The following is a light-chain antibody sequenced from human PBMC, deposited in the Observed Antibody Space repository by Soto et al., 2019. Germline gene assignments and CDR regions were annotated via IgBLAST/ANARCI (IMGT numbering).Light chain of an antibody. Sequence: LTQSPSFLSASVGDRVTITCRASQGISSYLAWYRQKPGQTPRLLIYDASSRATGIPDRISGSGSGTDFTLTISRLEPEDFAVYYCQQYGSAPFTFGPGTKVDIK. CDR1: QGISSY. V-gene: IGKV3-20*01. CDR2: DAS. J-gene: IGKJ3*01. CDR3: QQYGSAPFT.